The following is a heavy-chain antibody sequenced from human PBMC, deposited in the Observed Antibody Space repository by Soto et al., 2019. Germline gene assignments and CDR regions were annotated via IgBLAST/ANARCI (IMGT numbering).Heavy chain of an antibody. D-gene: IGHD4-17*01. V-gene: IGHV3-7*01. CDR1: GFTFSSYW. Sequence: GGSLRLSCAASGFTFSSYWMSWVRQAPGKGLEWVANIKQDGSEKYYVDSVKGRFTISRDNTKNSLYLQMNSLRAEDTAVYYCARQSMTTVTNFDYWGQGTLVTVSS. CDR3: ARQSMTTVTNFDY. J-gene: IGHJ4*02. CDR2: IKQDGSEK.